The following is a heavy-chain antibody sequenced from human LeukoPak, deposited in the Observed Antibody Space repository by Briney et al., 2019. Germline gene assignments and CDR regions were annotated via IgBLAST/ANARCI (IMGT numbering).Heavy chain of an antibody. J-gene: IGHJ4*02. CDR3: ASRKLGNDY. CDR2: IYYTGST. CDR1: GGSVSDYY. Sequence: PSETLSLTCTISGGSVSDYYWSWIRQSPGKGLEWIGYIYYTGSTSYNPSLKSRVTISADASKNEFSLKLNSVTAADTAVYYCASRKLGNDYWGQGTLVTVSS. V-gene: IGHV4-59*02. D-gene: IGHD7-27*01.